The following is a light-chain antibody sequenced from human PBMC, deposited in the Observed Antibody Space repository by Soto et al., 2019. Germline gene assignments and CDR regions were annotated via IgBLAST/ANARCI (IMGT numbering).Light chain of an antibody. CDR2: CES. CDR1: QILSSNY. CDR3: QQYGGSPSIT. V-gene: IGKV3-20*01. Sequence: IVLTQSPGTLSLSPGEGATLSCRASQILSSNYLAWYQQKPGQAPRLLIYCESRRATGIPDRFSGSGSGTDVTLAIRSLEPEDSAVYYCQQYGGSPSITFGQGTRLEIK. J-gene: IGKJ5*01.